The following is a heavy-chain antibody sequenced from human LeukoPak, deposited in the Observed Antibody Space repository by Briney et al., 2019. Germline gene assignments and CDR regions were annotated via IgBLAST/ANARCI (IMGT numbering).Heavy chain of an antibody. Sequence: GGSLRLSCAASGFTFSSYAMSWVRQAPRKGLEWVSAISGSGGSTYYADSVKGRFTISRDNSKNTLYLQMNSLRAEDTAVYYCAKAPAGQDGSSGYYLYYYYGMDVWGQGTTVTVSS. CDR1: GFTFSSYA. CDR3: AKAPAGQDGSSGYYLYYYYGMDV. J-gene: IGHJ6*02. CDR2: ISGSGGST. V-gene: IGHV3-23*01. D-gene: IGHD3-22*01.